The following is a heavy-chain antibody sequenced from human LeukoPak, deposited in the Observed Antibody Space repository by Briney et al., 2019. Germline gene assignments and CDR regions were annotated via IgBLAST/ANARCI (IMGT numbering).Heavy chain of an antibody. D-gene: IGHD6-13*01. CDR2: IYTSGST. CDR3: ARAPGGPRIAAAGTDLYYYYYYYMDV. J-gene: IGHJ6*03. CDR1: GGSISSYC. V-gene: IGHV4-4*07. Sequence: SETLSLTCTVPGGSISSYCWSWIRQPAGKGLEWIGRIYTSGSTNYNPSLKSRVTMSVDTSKNQFSLKLSSVTAADTAVYYCARAPGGPRIAAAGTDLYYYYYYYMDVWGKGTTVTVSS.